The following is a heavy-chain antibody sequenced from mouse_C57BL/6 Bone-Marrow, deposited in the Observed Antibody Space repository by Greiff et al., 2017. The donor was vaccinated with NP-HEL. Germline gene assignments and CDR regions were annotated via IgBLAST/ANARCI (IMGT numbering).Heavy chain of an antibody. J-gene: IGHJ1*03. CDR2: ISSGGSYT. CDR1: GFTFSSYG. D-gene: IGHD2-2*01. V-gene: IGHV5-6*02. Sequence: DVMLVESGGDLVKPGGSLKLSCAASGFTFSSYGMSWVRQTPDKRLEWVATISSGGSYTYYPDSVKGRFTISRDNAKNTLYLQMSSLKSEDTAMYYCARHSLWLRWYFDVWGTGTTVTVSS. CDR3: ARHSLWLRWYFDV.